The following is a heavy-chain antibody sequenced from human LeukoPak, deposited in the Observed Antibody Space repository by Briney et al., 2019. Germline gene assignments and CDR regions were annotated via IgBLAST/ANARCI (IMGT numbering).Heavy chain of an antibody. D-gene: IGHD2-2*01. Sequence: ASVKVSCKASGYTFTGYYMHWVRQAPGQGLEWMGWINPNNGGTGYTQKFQGRVTMTRDTSISTAYMELSGLRSDDTAVYYCARVPCVTTSCSPINWFDPWGQGTLVTVSS. J-gene: IGHJ5*02. CDR2: INPNNGGT. CDR3: ARVPCVTTSCSPINWFDP. CDR1: GYTFTGYY. V-gene: IGHV1-2*02.